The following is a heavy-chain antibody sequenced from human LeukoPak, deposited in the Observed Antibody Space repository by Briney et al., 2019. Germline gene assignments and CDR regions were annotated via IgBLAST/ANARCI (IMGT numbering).Heavy chain of an antibody. CDR2: IYYSGST. V-gene: IGHV4-31*03. D-gene: IGHD2-21*02. J-gene: IGHJ4*02. CDR1: GGSISSGGYY. CDR3: ATSVVTTELFFDY. Sequence: SETLSLTCTVSGGSISSGGYYWSWIRQHPGKGLEWIGYIYYSGSTYYNPSLQSRVTISKDTSKNQFSLKLSSVTAADTAVYYCATSVVTTELFFDYWGQGTLVTVSS.